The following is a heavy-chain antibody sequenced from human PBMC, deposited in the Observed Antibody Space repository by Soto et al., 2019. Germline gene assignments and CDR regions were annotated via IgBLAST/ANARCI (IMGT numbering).Heavy chain of an antibody. CDR3: EREKVGTTFFDN. D-gene: IGHD1-1*01. J-gene: IGHJ4*02. V-gene: IGHV4-38-2*02. Sequence: KTSETLSLTCNVSGFAISRGYYWSWVRQPPGKGLEWIGSIYPSVSSYHNPSLESRLTLSIDTSKNQFTLKLASVTAADTALYYCEREKVGTTFFDNWGQGTQVTVSS. CDR1: GFAISRGYY. CDR2: IYPSVSS.